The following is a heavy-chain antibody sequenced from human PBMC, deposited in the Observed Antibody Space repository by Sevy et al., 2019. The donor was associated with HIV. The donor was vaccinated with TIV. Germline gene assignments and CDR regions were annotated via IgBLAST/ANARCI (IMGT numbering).Heavy chain of an antibody. D-gene: IGHD1-26*01. V-gene: IGHV4-59*08. Sequence: SETLSLTCTVSGGSITSLYWNWIRQPPGKGLEWIANIYYNGHINYNPSLKSRLTLSLDTSKNQFSLRLSSVNAADTAMYYCAGENAWGRGYSWGQGTLVTVSS. CDR1: GGSITSLY. J-gene: IGHJ4*02. CDR3: AGENAWGRGYS. CDR2: IYYNGHI.